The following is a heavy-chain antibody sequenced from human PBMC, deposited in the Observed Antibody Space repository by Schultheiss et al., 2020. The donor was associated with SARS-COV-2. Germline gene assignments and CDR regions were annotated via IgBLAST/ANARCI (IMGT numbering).Heavy chain of an antibody. D-gene: IGHD3-10*01. CDR1: GGTFSSYA. V-gene: IGHV1-69*13. CDR3: AREYYNSMPWFDP. J-gene: IGHJ5*02. Sequence: SVKVSCKASGGTFSSYAISWVRQAPGQGLEWMGGIIPIFGTANYAQKFQGRVTITADESTSTAYMELSSLRSEDTAVYYCAREYYNSMPWFDPWGQGTLVTVSS. CDR2: IIPIFGTA.